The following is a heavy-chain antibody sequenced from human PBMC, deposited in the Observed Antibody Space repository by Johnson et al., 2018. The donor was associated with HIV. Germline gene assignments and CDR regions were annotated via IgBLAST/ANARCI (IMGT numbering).Heavy chain of an antibody. J-gene: IGHJ3*01. D-gene: IGHD6-13*01. CDR2: IYSGGST. CDR3: ARDALQQLVPRGAFNL. V-gene: IGHV3-66*01. CDR1: GFTVSNKY. Sequence: VQLVESGGGLVQPGGSLRLSCAASGFTVSNKYMSWVRQAPGKGPEWVSVIYSGGSTYYADSVKGRFTISRDNSKNTLYLQMNSLRAEDTAVYYCARDALQQLVPRGAFNLWGQGTMVTVSS.